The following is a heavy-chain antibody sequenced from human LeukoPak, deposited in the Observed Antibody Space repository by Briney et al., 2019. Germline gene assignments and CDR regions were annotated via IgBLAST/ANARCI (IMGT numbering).Heavy chain of an antibody. CDR1: GGSISNYY. V-gene: IGHV4-4*07. CDR2: IYTSETT. Sequence: SETLSLTCTVSGGSISNYYWSWIRQPAGKGLEWIGRIYTSETTNYNPSLKSRVTMSVDTSKNQISLKLSSMTAADSAVYYCARDDQITGGGNWFDSWGQGTRVTVSS. D-gene: IGHD7-27*01. J-gene: IGHJ5*01. CDR3: ARDDQITGGGNWFDS.